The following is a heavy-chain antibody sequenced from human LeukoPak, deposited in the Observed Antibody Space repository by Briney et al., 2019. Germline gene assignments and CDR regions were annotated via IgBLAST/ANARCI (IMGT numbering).Heavy chain of an antibody. V-gene: IGHV3-74*03. Sequence: GGSLRLSCAASGFTFSSYWMHWVRQAPGKGLVWVSCTNSDGSTTTYADSVKGRFTISRDNGKKTLYLQMNSLRAEDTAVYYCARSEYSSSSSSFDGWSQGSLV. D-gene: IGHD6-6*01. CDR3: ARSEYSSSSSSFDG. CDR2: TNSDGSTT. CDR1: GFTFSSYW. J-gene: IGHJ4*02.